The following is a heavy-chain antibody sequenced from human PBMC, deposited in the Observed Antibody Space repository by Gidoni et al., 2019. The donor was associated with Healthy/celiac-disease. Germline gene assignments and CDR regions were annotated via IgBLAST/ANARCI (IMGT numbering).Heavy chain of an antibody. V-gene: IGHV1-69*04. CDR1: GGTFSSYA. J-gene: IGHJ4*02. CDR3: ARVPLDSSGFQYYFDY. CDR2: IIPILGIA. Sequence: QVQLVQSGAEVKKPGSSVKVSCKASGGTFSSYAISWVRQAPGQGLEWMGRIIPILGIANYAQKFQGRVTITADKSTSTAYMELSSLRSEDTAVYYGARVPLDSSGFQYYFDYWGQGTLVTVSS. D-gene: IGHD3-22*01.